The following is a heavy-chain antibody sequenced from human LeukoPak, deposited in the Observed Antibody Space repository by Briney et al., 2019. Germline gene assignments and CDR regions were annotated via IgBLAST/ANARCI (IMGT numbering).Heavy chain of an antibody. D-gene: IGHD3-10*01. J-gene: IGHJ4*02. CDR1: GFTFSSYA. CDR3: AKDSRYYYGSGRDYYFDY. CDR2: ISGSGGST. Sequence: PGGSLRHSCAASGFTFSSYAMSWVRQAPGKGLEWVSAISGSGGSTYYADSVKGRFTISRDNSKNTLYLQMNSLRAEDTAVYYCAKDSRYYYGSGRDYYFDYWGQGTLVTVSS. V-gene: IGHV3-23*01.